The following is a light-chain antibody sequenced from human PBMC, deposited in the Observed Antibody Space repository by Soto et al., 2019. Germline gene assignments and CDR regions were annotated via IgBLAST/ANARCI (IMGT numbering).Light chain of an antibody. CDR3: QHYKTYSRT. Sequence: DIQMTQSPSTLSASVGDRVTITCRASQSISPWLAWYQQKPGKAPKLLIYKASSLESGVPSRFSGSGSGTEFTLTISSLQPDDFATYYCQHYKTYSRTFGQGTKVEIK. CDR2: KAS. CDR1: QSISPW. J-gene: IGKJ1*01. V-gene: IGKV1-5*03.